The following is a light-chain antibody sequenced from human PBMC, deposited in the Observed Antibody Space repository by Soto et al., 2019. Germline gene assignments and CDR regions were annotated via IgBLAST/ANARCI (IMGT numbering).Light chain of an antibody. CDR2: KAS. CDR3: QHWVDYMWT. CDR1: QSISSW. Sequence: DIHLTQSPSTLSASVGDRVTITCRASQSISSWLAWYQQKPGKAPKLLIYKASTLESGAPSRFSGSGSGTEFTLTISSLQPDAFATYYCQHWVDYMWTFGQGTKVEIK. V-gene: IGKV1-5*03. J-gene: IGKJ1*01.